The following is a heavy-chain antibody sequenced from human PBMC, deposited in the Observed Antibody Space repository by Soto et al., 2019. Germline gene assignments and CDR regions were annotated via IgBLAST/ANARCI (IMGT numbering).Heavy chain of an antibody. CDR2: IPTSGGNT. Sequence: EVQLLESGGGLVQPGGSRRLSCAASGFTFSTYAMSWVRRAPGKGLEGFSTIPTSGGNTYYADSVQGRFTISRDNSKNTLYLQMNSLRAEDTAVYYCAGRYCTNGVCYTNYYYYIDVWGKGTTVTVSS. CDR3: AGRYCTNGVCYTNYYYYIDV. J-gene: IGHJ6*03. CDR1: GFTFSTYA. V-gene: IGHV3-23*01. D-gene: IGHD2-8*01.